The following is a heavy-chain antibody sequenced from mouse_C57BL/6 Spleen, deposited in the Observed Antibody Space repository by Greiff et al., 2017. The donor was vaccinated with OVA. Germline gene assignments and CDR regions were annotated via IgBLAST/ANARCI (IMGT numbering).Heavy chain of an antibody. V-gene: IGHV2-6-1*01. J-gene: IGHJ4*01. CDR3: ARHEEPGYWDSYAMDY. CDR2: IWSDGST. Sequence: QVTLKASGPGLVAPSQSLSITCTVSGFSLTSYGVHWVRQPPGKGLEWLVVIWSDGSTTYNSALKSRLSISKDNSKSQVFLKMNSLQTDDTAMYYCARHEEPGYWDSYAMDYWGQGTSVTVSS. CDR1: GFSLTSYG. D-gene: IGHD4-1*01.